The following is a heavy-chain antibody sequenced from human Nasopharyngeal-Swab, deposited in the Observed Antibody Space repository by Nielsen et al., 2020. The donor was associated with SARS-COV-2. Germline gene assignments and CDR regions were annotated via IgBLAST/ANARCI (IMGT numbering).Heavy chain of an antibody. V-gene: IGHV3-23*01. CDR3: TPGGGYEFLDP. CDR2: ISGSGGST. Sequence: GGSLRLSCAASGFTFSSYAMSWVRQAPGKGLEWVSAISGSGGSTYYADSVKGRFTISRDNSKNPLYLQMNSLSADDTALYYCTPGGGYEFLDPWGPGTLVTVSS. CDR1: GFTFSSYA. J-gene: IGHJ5*02. D-gene: IGHD5-12*01.